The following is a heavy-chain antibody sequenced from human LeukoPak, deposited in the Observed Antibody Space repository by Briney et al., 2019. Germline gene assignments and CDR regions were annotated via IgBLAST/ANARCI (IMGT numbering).Heavy chain of an antibody. CDR3: VYRLSFDS. CDR1: GFTFSTST. D-gene: IGHD4-11*01. V-gene: IGHV3-64D*06. Sequence: GGSLRLSCSTSGFTFSTSTMHWVRQAPGKGLEYVSAISSNGGSTYYADSVKGRFTISRDNSKNTMYLQMSRLRAGDTALYYCVYRLSFDSWGQGTLVTVSS. J-gene: IGHJ4*02. CDR2: ISSNGGST.